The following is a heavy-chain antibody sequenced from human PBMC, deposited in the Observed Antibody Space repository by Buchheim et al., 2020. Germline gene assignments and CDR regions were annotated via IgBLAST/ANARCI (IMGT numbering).Heavy chain of an antibody. D-gene: IGHD3-16*01. Sequence: QVQLVQSGAEVKKPGASVKVSCKASGYTFTSYYMHWVRQAPGQGLEWMGIINPSGGSTSYAQKFQGRVTMTRDTSTSTVYMELRRRRSEETAVYYCARDLGAMRGAAGNNWFDPWGQGTL. CDR3: ARDLGAMRGAAGNNWFDP. J-gene: IGHJ5*02. CDR2: INPSGGST. CDR1: GYTFTSYY. V-gene: IGHV1-46*01.